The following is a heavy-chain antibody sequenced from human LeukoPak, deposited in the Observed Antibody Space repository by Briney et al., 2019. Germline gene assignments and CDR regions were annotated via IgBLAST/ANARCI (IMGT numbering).Heavy chain of an antibody. Sequence: PSETLSLTCTVSGGSISSGSYYWSWIRQPAGKGLEWIGRIYTSGSTNYNPSLKSRVTMSVDTSKNQFSLKLSSVTAADTAVYYCAREGYYDSSPLDYWGQGTLVTVSS. J-gene: IGHJ4*02. D-gene: IGHD3-22*01. CDR1: GGSISSGSYY. V-gene: IGHV4-61*02. CDR3: AREGYYDSSPLDY. CDR2: IYTSGST.